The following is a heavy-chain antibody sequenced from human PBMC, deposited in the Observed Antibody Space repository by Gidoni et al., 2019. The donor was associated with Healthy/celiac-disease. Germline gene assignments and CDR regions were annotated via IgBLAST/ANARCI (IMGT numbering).Heavy chain of an antibody. CDR1: GFTFTSSA. Sequence: QMQLVQSGPEVKKPGTSVKVSCKASGFTFTSSAVQWVRQARGKRLEWIGWIVVGSGNTNYAQKFQERVTITRDMSTSTAYMELSSLRSEDTAVYYCAADTLITMIRGARLWAFDIWGQGTMVTVSS. J-gene: IGHJ3*02. CDR3: AADTLITMIRGARLWAFDI. D-gene: IGHD3-10*01. V-gene: IGHV1-58*01. CDR2: IVVGSGNT.